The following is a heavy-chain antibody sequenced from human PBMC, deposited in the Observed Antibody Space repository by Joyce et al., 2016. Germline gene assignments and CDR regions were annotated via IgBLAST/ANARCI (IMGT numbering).Heavy chain of an antibody. Sequence: QVQLVQSGTEVKKPGSSVKVSCEFSGGTSGTYAVAWVRQAPGQGLEGLGGIVPLHDLTNYAQMFQGRVTITADESTDTGYMELRSLTFGDTAVYYCARYDVDYEGYFDLWGRGTLVTVSS. J-gene: IGHJ2*01. V-gene: IGHV1-69*01. CDR1: GGTSGTYA. D-gene: IGHD4-17*01. CDR2: IVPLHDLT. CDR3: ARYDVDYEGYFDL.